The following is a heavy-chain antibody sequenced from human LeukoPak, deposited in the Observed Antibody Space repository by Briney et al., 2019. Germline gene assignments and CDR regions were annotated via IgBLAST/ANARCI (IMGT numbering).Heavy chain of an antibody. V-gene: IGHV4-31*03. CDR2: IYYSGST. D-gene: IGHD6-13*01. CDR3: ARDIASYGMDV. CDR1: GVSISSGGYY. Sequence: KPSETLSLTCTVSGVSISSGGYYWSWIRQHPGKGLEWIGYIYYSGSTYYNPSLKSRVTISVDTSKNQFSLKLSSVTAADTAVYYCARDIASYGMDVWGQGTTVTVSS. J-gene: IGHJ6*02.